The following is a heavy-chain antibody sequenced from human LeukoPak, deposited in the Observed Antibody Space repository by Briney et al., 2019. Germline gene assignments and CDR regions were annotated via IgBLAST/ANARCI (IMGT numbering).Heavy chain of an antibody. CDR3: ARVEVSAAHIDY. J-gene: IGHJ4*02. CDR2: ISAYNGNT. CDR1: GYTFTSYG. V-gene: IGHV1-18*01. Sequence: ASVKVSCKASGYTFTSYGISWVRQAPGQGLEWMGWISAYNGNTNYAQKLQGRVTMTTDTSTSTAYKELRSLRSDDTAVYYCARVEVSAAHIDYWGQGTLVTVSS. D-gene: IGHD6-13*01.